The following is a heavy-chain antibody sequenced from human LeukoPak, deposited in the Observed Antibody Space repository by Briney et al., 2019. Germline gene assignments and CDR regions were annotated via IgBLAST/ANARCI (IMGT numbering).Heavy chain of an antibody. J-gene: IGHJ5*02. D-gene: IGHD6-13*01. CDR2: FDPEDGET. V-gene: IGHV1-24*01. Sequence: ASVKVSCKVSGYTLTELSMHWVRQAPGKGLEWMGGFDPEDGETIYAQKFQGRVTMTRDTSTSTVYMELSSLRSEDTAVYYCARAAAGHMGNWFDPWGQGTLVTVSS. CDR1: GYTLTELS. CDR3: ARAAAGHMGNWFDP.